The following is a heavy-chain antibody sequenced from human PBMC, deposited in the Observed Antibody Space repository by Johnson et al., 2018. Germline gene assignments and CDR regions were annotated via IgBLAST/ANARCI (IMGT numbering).Heavy chain of an antibody. D-gene: IGHD2-2*03. V-gene: IGHV3-30*18. Sequence: VQLVQSGGGVVQPGRSLRLSCAASGFTFDNYGLHWVRQAPGKGLEWVSFISYDGSNKYYAVSVKGRFTISRDNSKNTLFLQMNSLRTEDTAVYFCAKGGWIPGRGQGTLVTVSS. CDR2: ISYDGSNK. J-gene: IGHJ4*02. CDR1: GFTFDNYG. CDR3: AKGGWIPG.